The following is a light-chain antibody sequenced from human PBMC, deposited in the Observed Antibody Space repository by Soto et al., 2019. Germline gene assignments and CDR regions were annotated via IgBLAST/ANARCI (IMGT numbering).Light chain of an antibody. CDR1: KGIGNA. V-gene: IGKV1-6*01. J-gene: IGKJ1*01. CDR2: GAS. CDR3: LQAITDPWT. Sequence: SLAASGGSGDLVGCRTIKGIGNALGWYQQKPGKPPKVLIYGASNLQSGVPPRFSGSGSGTAFTLAMSSLHPEDSATSYCLQAITDPWTFAQGTKVDIK.